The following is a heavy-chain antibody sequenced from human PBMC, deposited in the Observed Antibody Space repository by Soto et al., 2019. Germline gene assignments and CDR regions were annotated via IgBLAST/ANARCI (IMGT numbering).Heavy chain of an antibody. CDR3: ARGKGPHRY. Sequence: PSETLSLTGSVSGASLSSDYWRWNRQTPGKTLEWIGCIFYNGTTNYNPSLKSRVTIALXXXXXXVXLKLXXXXAEDTALYYWARGKGPHRYWGPGTLVTVSS. D-gene: IGHD2-15*01. CDR1: GASLSSDY. CDR2: IFYNGTT. V-gene: IGHV4-59*01. J-gene: IGHJ4*02.